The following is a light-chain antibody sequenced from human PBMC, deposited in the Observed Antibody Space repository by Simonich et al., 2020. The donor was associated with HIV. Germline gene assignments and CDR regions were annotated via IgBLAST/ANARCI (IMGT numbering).Light chain of an antibody. J-gene: IGKJ1*01. Sequence: EIVMTQSPATLSLSPGERGTLSCRASQSVSSYLAWYQQKPGQAPRLLIYGASTRATGIPARFSGSGSGTEFTLTISSMQSEDFAVYYCQQYNNWPRTFGQGTKVEIK. CDR3: QQYNNWPRT. CDR1: QSVSSY. CDR2: GAS. V-gene: IGKV3-15*01.